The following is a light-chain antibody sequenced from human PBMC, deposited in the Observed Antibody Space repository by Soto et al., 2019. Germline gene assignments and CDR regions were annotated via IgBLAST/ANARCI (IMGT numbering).Light chain of an antibody. V-gene: IGKV1-5*03. CDR2: WAS. J-gene: IGKJ4*01. CDR1: QSIRSR. CDR3: QQYYTTPLT. Sequence: DIQMTQSPSTLSASVGDRVTFTCRASQSIRSRLAWYQQKPGQPPKVLIYWASTRESGVPDRFSGSGSGTDFTLTISSLQADDVAVYYCQQYYTTPLTFGGGTKVDIK.